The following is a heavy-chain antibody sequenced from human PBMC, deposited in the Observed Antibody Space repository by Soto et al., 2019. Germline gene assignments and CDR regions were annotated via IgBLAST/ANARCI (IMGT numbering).Heavy chain of an antibody. CDR3: TRGGTSATYWGLFDY. Sequence: VGSLRLSCAASGFTFSNYWTHWVSQAPGKGLVWVSRINGDGSTTTYADFVKGRFTISRDNAKNTLYLQMDSLGADDTAVYYCTRGGTSATYWGLFDYWGQGALVTVSS. D-gene: IGHD7-27*01. CDR2: INGDGSTT. CDR1: GFTFSNYW. V-gene: IGHV3-74*01. J-gene: IGHJ4*02.